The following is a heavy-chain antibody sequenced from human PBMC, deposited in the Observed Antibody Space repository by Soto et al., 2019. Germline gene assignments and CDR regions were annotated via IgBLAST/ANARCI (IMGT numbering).Heavy chain of an antibody. CDR2: INPSGST. J-gene: IGHJ6*02. CDR3: ARGGITIYDYAWDV. CDR1: GGSFSGHY. V-gene: IGHV4-34*01. D-gene: IGHD3-3*01. Sequence: SETLSLTCAVDGGSFSGHYWIWIRQPPGKGLEWIGEINPSGSTKYNPSLKSRVTISADTSRNQFSLKLSSVTAADTAVFYCARGGITIYDYAWDVWGQGTTVTVSS.